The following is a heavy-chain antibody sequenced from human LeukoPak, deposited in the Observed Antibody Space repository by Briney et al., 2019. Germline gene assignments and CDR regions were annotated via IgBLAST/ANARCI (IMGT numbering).Heavy chain of an antibody. CDR3: ATSRVWPGFFDY. J-gene: IGHJ4*02. D-gene: IGHD3-16*01. CDR2: IYADGST. Sequence: GGSLRLSCAASGFTFSSYAMSWVRQAPGKGLEWVSAIYADGSTYYADSVKGRFTVSRDNSKDTLYLQMSSLRVEDTAVYYCATSRVWPGFFDYWGQGTLVTVSS. CDR1: GFTFSSYA. V-gene: IGHV3-23*01.